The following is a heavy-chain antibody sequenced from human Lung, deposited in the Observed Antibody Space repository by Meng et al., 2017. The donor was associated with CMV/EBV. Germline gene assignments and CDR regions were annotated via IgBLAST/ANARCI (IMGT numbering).Heavy chain of an antibody. D-gene: IGHD4-11*01. CDR2: IYYSGST. CDR1: GGSISSGDYY. Sequence: QLQLQEAGPGLVKPSQTLSLTCTVSGGSISSGDYYWSWIRQPPGKGLEWIGYIYYSGSTYYNPSLKSRVTISVDTSKNQFSLKLSSVTAADTAVYYCARDRTTGRYFDYWGQGTLVTVSS. CDR3: ARDRTTGRYFDY. J-gene: IGHJ4*02. V-gene: IGHV4-30-4*01.